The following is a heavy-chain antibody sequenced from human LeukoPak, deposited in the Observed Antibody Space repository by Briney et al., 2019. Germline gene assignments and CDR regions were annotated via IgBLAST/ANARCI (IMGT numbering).Heavy chain of an antibody. CDR1: GFTFSSYG. J-gene: IGHJ3*02. CDR3: ARDGTPKYSSSWYFLGHDAFDI. D-gene: IGHD6-13*01. Sequence: PGGSLRLSCAASGFTFSSYGMHWVRQAPGKGLEWVAVIWYDGSNKYYADSVKGRFTISRDNSKNTLYLQMNSLRAEDTAVYYCARDGTPKYSSSWYFLGHDAFDIWGQGTMVTVSS. V-gene: IGHV3-33*01. CDR2: IWYDGSNK.